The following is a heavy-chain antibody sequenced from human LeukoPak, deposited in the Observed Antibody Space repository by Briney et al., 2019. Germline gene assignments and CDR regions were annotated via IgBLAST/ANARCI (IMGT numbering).Heavy chain of an antibody. J-gene: IGHJ4*02. D-gene: IGHD3-22*01. Sequence: PGGSLRLSCAASGFTVSSNYMSRVRQAPGKGLEWVSVIYSGGSTYYADSVKGRFTISRDNSKNTLYLQMNSLRAEDTAVYYCARESRVDSSGWHFDYWGQGTLVTVSS. CDR1: GFTVSSNY. V-gene: IGHV3-53*01. CDR3: ARESRVDSSGWHFDY. CDR2: IYSGGST.